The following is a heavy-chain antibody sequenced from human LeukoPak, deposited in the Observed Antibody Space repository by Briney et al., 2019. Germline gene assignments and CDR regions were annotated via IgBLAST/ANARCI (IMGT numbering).Heavy chain of an antibody. Sequence: SVKVSCKASGGTFSSYAISWVRQAPGQGLEWMGGIIPIFGTANYAQKFQGRVTITADESTSTAYMELSSLRSEDTAVYYCAQKYYDFWRGDAFDIWGQGTMVTVSS. V-gene: IGHV1-69*13. J-gene: IGHJ3*02. CDR1: GGTFSSYA. D-gene: IGHD3-3*01. CDR3: AQKYYDFWRGDAFDI. CDR2: IIPIFGTA.